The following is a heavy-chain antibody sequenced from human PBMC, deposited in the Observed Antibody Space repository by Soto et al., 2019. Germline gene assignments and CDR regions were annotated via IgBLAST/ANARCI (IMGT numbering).Heavy chain of an antibody. J-gene: IGHJ4*02. CDR3: ARFRRDIAVADRTNFDY. V-gene: IGHV4-34*01. CDR2: INHSGST. Sequence: SETLSLTCAVYGGSFSGYYWSWIRQPPGKGLEWIGEINHSGSTNYNPSLKSRVTISVDTSKNQFSLKLSSVTAADTAVYYCARFRRDIAVADRTNFDYWGQGTLVTVS. CDR1: GGSFSGYY. D-gene: IGHD6-19*01.